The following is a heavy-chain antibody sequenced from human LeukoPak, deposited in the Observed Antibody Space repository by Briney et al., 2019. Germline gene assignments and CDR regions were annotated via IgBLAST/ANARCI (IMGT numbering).Heavy chain of an antibody. CDR1: GGSISSYH. D-gene: IGHD5-12*01. V-gene: IGHV4-59*01. J-gene: IGHJ3*02. CDR3: ARGNSGYDYAFDI. CDR2: IYSSGST. Sequence: SETLSLTCTVSGGSISSYHWSWIRQPPGKGLQWIGFIYSSGSTHYNPSLKSLVSISLDTSKNQFSLRVSSLTPPDTAVYYCARGNSGYDYAFDIWGQGTMVTVSS.